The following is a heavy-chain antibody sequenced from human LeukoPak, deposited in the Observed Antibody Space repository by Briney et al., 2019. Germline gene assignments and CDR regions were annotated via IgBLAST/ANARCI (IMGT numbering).Heavy chain of an antibody. CDR2: IYHSGST. V-gene: IGHV4-30-2*01. J-gene: IGHJ5*02. D-gene: IGHD3-22*01. CDR1: GGSISSGDYS. Sequence: PSETLSFTCAVSGGSISSGDYSWSWIRQPPGKGLEWIGYIYHSGSTYYNPSLKSRVTISVDRSKNQFSLKLSSVTAADTAVYYCARSGWDYYDSSGPRSWFDPWGQGTLVTVSS. CDR3: ARSGWDYYDSSGPRSWFDP.